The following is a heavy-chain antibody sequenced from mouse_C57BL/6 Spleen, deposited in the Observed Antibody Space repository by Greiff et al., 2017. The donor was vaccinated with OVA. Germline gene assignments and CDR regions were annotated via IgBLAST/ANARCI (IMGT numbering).Heavy chain of an antibody. CDR1: GFTFSDYY. CDR2: ISNGGGST. CDR3: ARQGPNYYGSSYWYFDV. D-gene: IGHD1-1*01. V-gene: IGHV5-12*01. Sequence: EVKLVESGGGLVQPGGSLKLSCAASGFTFSDYYMYWVRQTPEKRLEWVAYISNGGGSTYYPDTVKGRFTISRDNAKNTLYLQMSRLKSEDTAMYYCARQGPNYYGSSYWYFDVWGTGTTVTVSS. J-gene: IGHJ1*03.